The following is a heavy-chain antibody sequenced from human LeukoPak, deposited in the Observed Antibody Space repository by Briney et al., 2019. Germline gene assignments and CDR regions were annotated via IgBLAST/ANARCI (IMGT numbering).Heavy chain of an antibody. J-gene: IGHJ4*02. D-gene: IGHD3-16*01. CDR2: IFYSGNT. CDR3: VRGSTLRHYQY. V-gene: IGHV4-59*08. CDR1: GDSINSHY. Sequence: SETLSLTCTVFGDSINSHYWSWVRQAPGKGLEWIGYIFYSGNTNYSPSLKSRVTISIDTSKNQFSLKLSSVTAADTAVYYCVRGSTLRHYQYWGQGTLVTVSS.